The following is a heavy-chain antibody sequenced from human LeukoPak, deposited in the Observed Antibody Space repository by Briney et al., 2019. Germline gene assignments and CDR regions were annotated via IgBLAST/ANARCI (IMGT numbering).Heavy chain of an antibody. CDR1: GYTFTGYY. CDR2: INPNSGGT. J-gene: IGHJ5*02. V-gene: IGHV1-2*06. D-gene: IGHD4-17*01. Sequence: ASVKVSCKASGYTFTGYYMHWVRQAPGQGREWMGRINPNSGGTNYAQKFQGRVTMTRDTSISTAYMELSRLRSDDTAVYYCARENYGDYERDWFDPWGQGTLVTVSS. CDR3: ARENYGDYERDWFDP.